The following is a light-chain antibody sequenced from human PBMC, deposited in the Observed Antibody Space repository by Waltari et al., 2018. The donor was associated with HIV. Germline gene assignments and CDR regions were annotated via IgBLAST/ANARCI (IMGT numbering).Light chain of an antibody. CDR1: SSNIGIIF. V-gene: IGLV1-47*01. J-gene: IGLJ3*02. CDR3: AAWDDSLSGWV. CDR2: KNT. Sequence: QSVLTQPRSASGTPGQRVTISCSGSSSNIGIIFVSWYQQPPGTAPNVIIYKNTQRPSGVPDRFSGSKSATSASLAISGLRSEDEADYYCAAWDDSLSGWVFGGGTQLTVL.